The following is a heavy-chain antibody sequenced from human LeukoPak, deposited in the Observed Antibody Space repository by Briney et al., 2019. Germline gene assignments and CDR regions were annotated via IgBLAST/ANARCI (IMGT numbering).Heavy chain of an antibody. V-gene: IGHV4-59*01. CDR3: ARYRYDSSGYYDY. Sequence: SETLSLTCTVSGGSISSYYWSWIRQPPGKGLEWIGYIYYSGSTNYNPSLKSRVTISVDTSKNQFSLKLSSVTAADTAVYYCARYRYDSSGYYDYWGQGILVTVSS. CDR2: IYYSGST. CDR1: GGSISSYY. J-gene: IGHJ4*02. D-gene: IGHD3-22*01.